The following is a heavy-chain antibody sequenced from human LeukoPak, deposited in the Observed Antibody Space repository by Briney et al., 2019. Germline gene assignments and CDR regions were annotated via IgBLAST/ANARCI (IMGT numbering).Heavy chain of an antibody. V-gene: IGHV3-23*01. J-gene: IGHJ5*02. CDR1: GFTFSNYA. CDR3: AKDGYDILTGYYAPGGS. CDR2: ISGSGTST. Sequence: GGSLRLSCAASGFTFSNYAMSWVRQAPGKGLEWVSGISGSGTSTYYADSVKGRFTISRDNSKNTLYLQMNSLRAEDTAVYYCAKDGYDILTGYYAPGGSWGQGTLVTVSS. D-gene: IGHD3-9*01.